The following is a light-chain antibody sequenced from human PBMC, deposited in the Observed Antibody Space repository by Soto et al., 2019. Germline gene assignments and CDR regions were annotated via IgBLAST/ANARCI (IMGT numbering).Light chain of an antibody. CDR1: SGSIVSNY. V-gene: IGLV6-57*04. CDR2: EDH. CDR3: QSYDSNNFWV. Sequence: NFMLTQPHSVSESPGKTVTISCTRSSGSIVSNYVQWYQQRPGSAPTTVIYEDHQRPSGVPDRFSGSVDSSSNSASLTISGLQTEDEADYYCQSYDSNNFWVFGGGTKLTVL. J-gene: IGLJ3*02.